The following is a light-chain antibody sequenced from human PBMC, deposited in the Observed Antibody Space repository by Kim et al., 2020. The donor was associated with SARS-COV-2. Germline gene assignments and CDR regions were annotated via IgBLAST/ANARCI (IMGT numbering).Light chain of an antibody. J-gene: IGLJ3*02. CDR2: DVS. V-gene: IGLV2-11*01. CDR3: CSYAGSYTWV. Sequence: GQSVNISCTGTSSDVGGYNYVSWYQQHPGKAPKLMIYDVSKRRSGVPDRFSGSKSGNTASLTISGLQAEDEADYYCCSYAGSYTWVFGGGTQLTVL. CDR1: SSDVGGYNY.